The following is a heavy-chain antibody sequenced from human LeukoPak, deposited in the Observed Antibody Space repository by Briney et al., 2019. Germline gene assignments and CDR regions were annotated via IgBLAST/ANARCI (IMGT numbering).Heavy chain of an antibody. V-gene: IGHV1-8*02. CDR1: GGTFSSYA. CDR3: ARGFRAPGY. D-gene: IGHD3-10*01. CDR2: MNPNSGNT. Sequence: ASVKVSCKASGGTFSSYAISWVRQAPGQGLEWMGWMNPNSGNTGYAQKFQGRVTMTRNTSISTAYMELSSLRSEDTAVYYCARGFRAPGYWGQGTLVTVSS. J-gene: IGHJ4*02.